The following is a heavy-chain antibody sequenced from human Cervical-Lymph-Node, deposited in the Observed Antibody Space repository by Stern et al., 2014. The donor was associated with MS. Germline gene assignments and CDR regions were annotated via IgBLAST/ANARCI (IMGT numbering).Heavy chain of an antibody. CDR2: IYHSGSS. Sequence: QVQLQESGPGLVKSSGTLSLTCAVSGGSISSGAWWSWVRQSPRTGLEWIGEIYHSGSSNYNPSLKYRATISVDKSKSHISLRLSSGTAADTAMYYCARRPDGFDVWGHGTMVTVSS. V-gene: IGHV4-4*02. CDR1: GGSISSGAW. CDR3: ARRPDGFDV. J-gene: IGHJ3*01. D-gene: IGHD6-6*01.